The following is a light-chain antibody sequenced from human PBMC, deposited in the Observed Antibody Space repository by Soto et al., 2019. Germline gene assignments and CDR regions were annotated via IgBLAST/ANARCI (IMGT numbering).Light chain of an antibody. CDR2: GAS. CDR3: QQYNNWPPWT. Sequence: PGERATLSCMASQSVTSDLAWYQKKPGQAPRLLIYGASTRATGIPARFSGSGSGTEFTLTISSLQSEDFAVYYCQQYNNWPPWTFGQGTKVDI. J-gene: IGKJ1*01. CDR1: QSVTSD. V-gene: IGKV3-15*01.